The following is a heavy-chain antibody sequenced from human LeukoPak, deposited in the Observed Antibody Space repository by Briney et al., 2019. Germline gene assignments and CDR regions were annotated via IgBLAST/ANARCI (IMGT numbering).Heavy chain of an antibody. CDR1: GGSISSSGYY. D-gene: IGHD6-13*01. Sequence: PSETLSLTCTVSGGSISSSGYYWGWIRQSPGKGLEWIGSIYYSGSTYHNPSLKSRVTISVDKSKNQFSLKLSSVTAADTALYYCARHVVLSNSWPHYFDYWGQGTLVTVSS. J-gene: IGHJ4*01. V-gene: IGHV4-39*01. CDR2: IYYSGST. CDR3: ARHVVLSNSWPHYFDY.